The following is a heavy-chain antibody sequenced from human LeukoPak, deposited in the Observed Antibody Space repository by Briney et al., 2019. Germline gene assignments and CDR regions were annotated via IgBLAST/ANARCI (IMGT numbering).Heavy chain of an antibody. CDR3: ARGPTPKILYSGYDLNWFDP. CDR2: IYYSGST. CDR1: GASISTGDYY. J-gene: IGHJ5*02. V-gene: IGHV4-61*08. Sequence: SETLSLTCSVSGASISTGDYYWSWIRQPPGKGLEWIGYIYYSGSTNYNPSLKSRVTISVDTSKNQFSLKLSSVTAADTAVYYCARGPTPKILYSGYDLNWFDPWGQGTLVTVSS. D-gene: IGHD5-12*01.